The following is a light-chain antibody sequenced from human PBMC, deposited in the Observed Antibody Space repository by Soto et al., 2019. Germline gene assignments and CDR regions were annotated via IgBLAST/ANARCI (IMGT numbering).Light chain of an antibody. CDR3: CSFARSSTFYV. Sequence: QSALTQPASVSGSPGQSITISCSGTSSDVGSSNLVSWYQQHPGKAPKLIIFEGDRRLSGVSGRFSGSKSGNTASLTISGLQAEDEADYYCCSFARSSTFYVFGTGTKVTVL. V-gene: IGLV2-23*01. CDR2: EGD. CDR1: SSDVGSSNL. J-gene: IGLJ1*01.